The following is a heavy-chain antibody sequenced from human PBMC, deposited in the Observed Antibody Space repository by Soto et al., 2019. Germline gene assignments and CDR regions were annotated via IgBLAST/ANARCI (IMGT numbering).Heavy chain of an antibody. D-gene: IGHD1-26*01. CDR3: AKSVIGWELPPRFDY. V-gene: IGHV3-23*01. CDR2: ISGSGGST. J-gene: IGHJ4*02. CDR1: GFTFSSYA. Sequence: EVQLLESGGGLVQPGGSLRLSCAASGFTFSSYAMSWVRQTPGKGLEWVSTISGSGGSTYYADSVKGRVTISRDNSKNTLYLQMNSLRAEDTAGYYCAKSVIGWELPPRFDYWGQGTLVTVSS.